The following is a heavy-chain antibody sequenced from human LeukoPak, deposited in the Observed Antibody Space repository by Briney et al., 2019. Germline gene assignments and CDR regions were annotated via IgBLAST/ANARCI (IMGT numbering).Heavy chain of an antibody. CDR2: IIPIFGTA. V-gene: IGHV1-69*13. CDR1: GGTFSCYA. J-gene: IGHJ4*02. D-gene: IGHD6-19*01. Sequence: GASVKVSCKASGGTFSCYAISWVRQAPGQGLEWMGGIIPIFGTANYAQKFQGRVTITADESTSTAYMELSSLRSEDTAVYYCARRGAVAGHFDYWGQGTLVTVSS. CDR3: ARRGAVAGHFDY.